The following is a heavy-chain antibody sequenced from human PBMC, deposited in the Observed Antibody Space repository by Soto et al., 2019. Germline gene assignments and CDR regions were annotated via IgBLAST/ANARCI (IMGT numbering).Heavy chain of an antibody. CDR2: IRGKPYDGTT. D-gene: IGHD3-10*01. J-gene: IGHJ5*01. CDR1: GFTFGDYA. CDR3: SRDRSITMVRGVITDNWFDS. Sequence: GGSLRLSCTTSGFTFGDYAMSWFRQAPGKGLEWVSFIRGKPYDGTTEYAASVKGRFTISRDDSKSVAYLQMNSLKTEDTGLYYCSRDRSITMVRGVITDNWFDSWGQGTLVTVSS. V-gene: IGHV3-49*03.